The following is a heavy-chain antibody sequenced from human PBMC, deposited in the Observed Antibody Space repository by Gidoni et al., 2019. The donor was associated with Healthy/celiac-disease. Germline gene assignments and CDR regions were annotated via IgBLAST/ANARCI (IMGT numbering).Heavy chain of an antibody. CDR1: GFTFDDYA. CDR2: ISWNSGSI. V-gene: IGHV3-9*01. J-gene: IGHJ4*02. D-gene: IGHD3-22*01. Sequence: EVQLVESGGGLVQPGRSLRLSCAASGFTFDDYAMHWVRQAPGKGLEWVSGISWNSGSIGYADSVKGRFTISRDNAKNSLYLQMNSLRAEDTALYYCAKDILNYYYDSSGYFDYWGQGTLVTVSS. CDR3: AKDILNYYYDSSGYFDY.